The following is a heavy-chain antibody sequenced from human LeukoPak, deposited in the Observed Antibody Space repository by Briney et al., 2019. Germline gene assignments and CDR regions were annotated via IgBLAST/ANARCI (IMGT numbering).Heavy chain of an antibody. D-gene: IGHD3-10*01. CDR3: ARPGSSGSYLNWFDP. V-gene: IGHV4-4*07. CDR2: IYTSGST. J-gene: IGHJ5*02. Sequence: SETLSLTCTVSGGSISSYYWSWIRRPAGKGLEWIGRIYTSGSTNYNPSLKSRVTMSVDTSKNQFSLKLSSVTAADTAVYYCARPGSSGSYLNWFDPWGQGTLVTVSS. CDR1: GGSISSYY.